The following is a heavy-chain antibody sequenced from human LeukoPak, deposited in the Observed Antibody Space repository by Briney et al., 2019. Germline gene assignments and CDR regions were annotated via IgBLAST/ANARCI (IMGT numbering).Heavy chain of an antibody. V-gene: IGHV3-43*02. CDR1: GFTFDDYT. Sequence: GGSLRLSCAASGFTFDDYTMHWVRQAPGKGLEWVSLISGDGGSTYYADSVKGRFTISRDNSKNSLYLQMNSLRTEDTALYYCAKDTANRDGYNCWGQGTLVTVSS. J-gene: IGHJ4*02. D-gene: IGHD5-24*01. CDR2: ISGDGGST. CDR3: AKDTANRDGYNC.